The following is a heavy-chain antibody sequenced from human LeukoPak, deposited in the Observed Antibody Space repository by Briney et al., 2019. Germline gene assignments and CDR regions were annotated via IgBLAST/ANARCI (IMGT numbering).Heavy chain of an antibody. CDR3: ARDQLYNYDSSGYATFDY. CDR2: IRYDGSNK. Sequence: GGSLRLSCAASGFTFSSYGMHWVRQAPGKGLEWVAFIRYDGSNKYYADSVKGRFTISRDNSKNTLYLQMNSLRAEDTAVYYCARDQLYNYDSSGYATFDYWGQGTLVTVSS. CDR1: GFTFSSYG. V-gene: IGHV3-30*02. J-gene: IGHJ4*02. D-gene: IGHD3-22*01.